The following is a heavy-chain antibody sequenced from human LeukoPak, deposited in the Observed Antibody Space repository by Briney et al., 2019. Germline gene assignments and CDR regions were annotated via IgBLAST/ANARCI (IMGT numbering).Heavy chain of an antibody. V-gene: IGHV3-30*18. J-gene: IGHJ6*02. CDR3: AKDLLTGPTYYYYGMDV. D-gene: IGHD1-7*01. CDR2: ISYDGSNK. Sequence: GGSLRLSCAASGFTFSSSGIHWVRQAPGKGLGWVAFISYDGSNKYYADSVKGRFTISRDNSKNTLYLQMNSLRAEDTAVYYCAKDLLTGPTYYYYGMDVWGQGTTVTVSS. CDR1: GFTFSSSG.